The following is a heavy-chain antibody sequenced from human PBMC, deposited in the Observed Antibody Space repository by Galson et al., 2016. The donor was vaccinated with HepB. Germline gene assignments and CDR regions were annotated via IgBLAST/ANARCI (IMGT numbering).Heavy chain of an antibody. D-gene: IGHD4-17*01. Sequence: PALVKPTQTLTLTCTFSGFSLSTSGLSVSWIRQPPGKALEWLTLVDCDDDKYYSTSLLTRLTISKDTSKNQVVLTMTNMDPVDTGTYYCARSATNDYGARYFDYWGQGTLVTVSP. J-gene: IGHJ4*02. V-gene: IGHV2-70*13. CDR3: ARSATNDYGARYFDY. CDR2: VDCDDDK. CDR1: GFSLSTSGLS.